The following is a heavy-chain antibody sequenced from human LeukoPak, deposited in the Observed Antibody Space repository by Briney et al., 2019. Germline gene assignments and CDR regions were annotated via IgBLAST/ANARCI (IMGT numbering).Heavy chain of an antibody. CDR3: ARDIGLRKAAPPGWFDP. V-gene: IGHV3-7*01. Sequence: GGSLRLSCAASGFTFSSYWMSWVRQAPGKGLEWVASIKQDGSEKYCVDSVKGRFTISRDNANNSLYLQMNSLRADHTAVYYCARDIGLRKAAPPGWFDPWGQGALVTVSS. D-gene: IGHD6-6*01. CDR2: IKQDGSEK. J-gene: IGHJ5*02. CDR1: GFTFSSYW.